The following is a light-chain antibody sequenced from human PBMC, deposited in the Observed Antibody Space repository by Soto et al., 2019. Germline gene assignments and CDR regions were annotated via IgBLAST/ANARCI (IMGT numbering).Light chain of an antibody. V-gene: IGKV1-39*01. CDR3: QQYETFSGT. CDR1: QSISSY. Sequence: DIQITQSPCSLSASVGDRVTITCRASQSISSYLNWYQQKPGKAPKLLIYAASSLQSGVPSRFSGSGSGTKFTLTIASLQPDDFATYYCQQYETFSGTFGPGTKVDIK. CDR2: AAS. J-gene: IGKJ1*01.